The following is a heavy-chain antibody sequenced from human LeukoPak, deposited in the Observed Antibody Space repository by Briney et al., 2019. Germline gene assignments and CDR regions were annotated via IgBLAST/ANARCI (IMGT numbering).Heavy chain of an antibody. CDR2: VSFDGRNE. Sequence: GGSLRLSCAASGFTFSNCAMHWVRQAPGKGLEWVAVVSFDGRNEYYADSVKGRFTISRDNSKNTLYLQMNSLRAEDTAVYYCARVAMDYYYGMDVWGQGTTVTVSS. CDR1: GFTFSNCA. J-gene: IGHJ6*02. V-gene: IGHV3-30*14. CDR3: ARVAMDYYYGMDV.